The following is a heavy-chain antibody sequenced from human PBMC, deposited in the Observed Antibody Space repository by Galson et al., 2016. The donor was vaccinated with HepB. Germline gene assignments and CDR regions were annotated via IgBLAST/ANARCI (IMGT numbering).Heavy chain of an antibody. V-gene: IGHV4-59*11. CDR1: GGSISGHY. D-gene: IGHD3/OR15-3a*01. CDR2: SLRGSGST. J-gene: IGHJ3*02. CDR3: ASHDYWNDNHDSFDI. Sequence: ETLSLTCTVSGGSISGHYWSWIRQPPGKGLEWIGFISLRGSGSTSYNPSPKSRVTISGDTSKNQISLRLRPVIAADTAVYYCASHDYWNDNHDSFDIWGQGTRVTVSS.